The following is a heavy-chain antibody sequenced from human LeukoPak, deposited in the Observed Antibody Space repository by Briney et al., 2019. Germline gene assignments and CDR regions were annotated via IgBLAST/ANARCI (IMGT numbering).Heavy chain of an antibody. V-gene: IGHV3-33*01. J-gene: IGHJ3*02. CDR1: GFTFSSYS. D-gene: IGHD6-13*01. CDR3: ARVRGIAAAFDAFDI. Sequence: GGSLRLSCAASGFTFSSYSMHWVRQAPGKGLEWVAVIWYDGSNKYYADSVKGRFTISRDNSKNTLYLQMNSLRAEDTAVYYCARVRGIAAAFDAFDIWGQGTMVTVSS. CDR2: IWYDGSNK.